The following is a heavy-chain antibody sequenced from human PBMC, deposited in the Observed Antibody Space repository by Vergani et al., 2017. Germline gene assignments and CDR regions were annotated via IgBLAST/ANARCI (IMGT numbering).Heavy chain of an antibody. V-gene: IGHV4-59*12. CDR1: GGSISSYY. CDR2: IYYSGST. Sequence: QVQLQESGPGLVKPSETLSLTCTVSGGSISSYYWSWIRQPPGKGLEWIGYIYYSGSTNYNPSLKSRVTISVDTSKNQFSLKLSSVTAADTAVYYCARRYERYYMDVWGKGTTVTVSS. D-gene: IGHD1-1*01. CDR3: ARRYERYYMDV. J-gene: IGHJ6*03.